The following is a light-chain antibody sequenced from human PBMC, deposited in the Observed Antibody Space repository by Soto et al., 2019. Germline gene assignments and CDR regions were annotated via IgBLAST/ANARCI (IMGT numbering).Light chain of an antibody. CDR2: GAS. J-gene: IGKJ4*01. Sequence: EIVMTQSPATLSMSPGERATLSCRASQSVSNNVAWYQQRPGQAPRLLIHGASTRATGIPARFSGSGSGTDYTLTISNLQSEDFAIYYCQQYNNWPPLTFGGGNKVEIK. V-gene: IGKV3-15*01. CDR3: QQYNNWPPLT. CDR1: QSVSNN.